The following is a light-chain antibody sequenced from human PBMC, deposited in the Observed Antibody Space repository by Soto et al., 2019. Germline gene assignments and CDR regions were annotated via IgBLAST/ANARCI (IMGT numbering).Light chain of an antibody. CDR2: AAS. J-gene: IGKJ4*01. Sequence: DIQMTQSPSSLSASIGDRVTITCRASQSINSHLNWYQQKLGKAPKALIYAASRLQSGVSSRFSGSGYGTDFTLTISSLQPEDFATYYCQQSYSSPLTFGGGTKVDIK. CDR3: QQSYSSPLT. V-gene: IGKV1-39*01. CDR1: QSINSH.